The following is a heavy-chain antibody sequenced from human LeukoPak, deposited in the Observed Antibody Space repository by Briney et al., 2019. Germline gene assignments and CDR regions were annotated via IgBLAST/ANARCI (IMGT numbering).Heavy chain of an antibody. J-gene: IGHJ5*02. CDR2: IYYSGST. D-gene: IGHD2-15*01. CDR1: GFTFSNFGFH. V-gene: IGHV4-39*01. Sequence: LRLSCAASGFTFSNFGFHWVRQPPGKGLEWIGSIYYSGSTYYNPSLKSRVTISVDTSKNQFSLKLSSVTAADTAVYYCARYYCSGGSCYHNWFDPWGQGTLVTVSS. CDR3: ARYYCSGGSCYHNWFDP.